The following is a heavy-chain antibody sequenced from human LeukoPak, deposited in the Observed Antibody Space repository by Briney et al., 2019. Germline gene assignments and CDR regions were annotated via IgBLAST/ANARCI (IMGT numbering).Heavy chain of an antibody. CDR3: AKEDTMIVVVISPSLDY. Sequence: GGSLRLSCVASGFTFNSYAMSWVRQAPGKGLEWVSAISGSGGSTYYADSVKGRFTISRDNSKNTLYLQMNSLRAEDTAVYYCAKEDTMIVVVISPSLDYWGQGTLVTVSS. J-gene: IGHJ4*02. D-gene: IGHD3-22*01. V-gene: IGHV3-23*01. CDR1: GFTFNSYA. CDR2: ISGSGGST.